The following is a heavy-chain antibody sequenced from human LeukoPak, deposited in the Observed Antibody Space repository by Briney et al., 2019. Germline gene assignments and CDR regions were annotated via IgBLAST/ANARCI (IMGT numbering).Heavy chain of an antibody. J-gene: IGHJ4*02. CDR1: GYTFTGYY. CDR2: INPDSGGT. CDR3: ARGREVAGTVGY. Sequence: ASVKVSCKASGYTFTGYYMYWVRQAPGQGLEWMGWINPDSGGTNYAQKFQGRVTMTRDTSISTAYMELSRLTSDDTAVYYCARGREVAGTVGYWGQGALVTVSS. D-gene: IGHD6-19*01. V-gene: IGHV1-2*02.